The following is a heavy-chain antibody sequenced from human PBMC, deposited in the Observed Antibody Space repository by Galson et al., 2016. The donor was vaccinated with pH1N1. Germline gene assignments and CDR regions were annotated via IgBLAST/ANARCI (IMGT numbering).Heavy chain of an antibody. CDR3: ARRRTITGAGRRMRSYFAT. V-gene: IGHV4-39*02. CDR1: GGSISSSSYY. Sequence: SETLSLTCTVSGGSISSSSYYWGWFRQPPGKGLEWIGDGYFNGDTHFNPSLKRRVTISVDTSKNHVSLRLSSLTAADTAVYFCARRRTITGAGRRMRSYFATWGLGTPATVSS. CDR2: GYFNGDT. D-gene: IGHD2/OR15-2a*01. J-gene: IGHJ5*02.